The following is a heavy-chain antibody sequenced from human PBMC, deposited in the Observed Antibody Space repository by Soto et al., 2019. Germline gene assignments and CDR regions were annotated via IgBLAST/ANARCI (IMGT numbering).Heavy chain of an antibody. CDR3: AKDKVDCSSTSCYSPYSYYYYYMDV. CDR1: GFTFDDYA. CDR2: ISWNSGSI. D-gene: IGHD2-2*01. J-gene: IGHJ6*03. V-gene: IGHV3-9*01. Sequence: DVQLVESGGGLVQPGRSLRLSCAASGFTFDDYAMHWVRQAPGKGLEWVSGISWNSGSIGYADSVKGRFTISRDNAKNSLYLQMNSLIAEDTALYYCAKDKVDCSSTSCYSPYSYYYYYMDVWGKGTTVTVSS.